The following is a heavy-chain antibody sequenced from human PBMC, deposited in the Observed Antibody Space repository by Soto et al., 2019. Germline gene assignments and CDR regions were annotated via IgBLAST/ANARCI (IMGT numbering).Heavy chain of an antibody. V-gene: IGHV1-2*02. CDR2: INPNSGGT. CDR1: GYTFTGYY. Sequence: GASVKVSCQASGYTFTGYYMHWVRQAPGQGLEWMGWINPNSGGTNYAQKFQGRVTMTRDTSISTAYMELSRLRSDDTAVYYCARDRSTYCSSTSCYMGLDYWGQGTLVTVSS. J-gene: IGHJ4*02. CDR3: ARDRSTYCSSTSCYMGLDY. D-gene: IGHD2-2*02.